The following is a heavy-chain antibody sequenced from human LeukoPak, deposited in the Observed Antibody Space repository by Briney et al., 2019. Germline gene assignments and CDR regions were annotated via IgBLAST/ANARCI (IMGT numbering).Heavy chain of an antibody. J-gene: IGHJ6*02. CDR1: GGSISSSSYY. CDR3: ARFGGAAADYYYYYYGMDV. CDR2: IYYSGST. Sequence: SETLSLTCTVSGGSISSSSYYWGWIRQPPGKGLEWIGSIYYSGSTYYNPSFKSRVTISVDTSKNQFSLKLSSVTAADTAVYYCARFGGAAADYYYYYYGMDVWGQGTTVTVSS. V-gene: IGHV4-39*01. D-gene: IGHD6-13*01.